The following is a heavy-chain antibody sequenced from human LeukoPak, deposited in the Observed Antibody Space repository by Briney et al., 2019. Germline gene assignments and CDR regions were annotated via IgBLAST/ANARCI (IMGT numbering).Heavy chain of an antibody. D-gene: IGHD3-10*01. CDR2: LSASGGST. Sequence: GGSLRLSCAASGFTFSSFPMSWLRQAPGKGPEWVSSLSASGGSTYYADSVKGRFTISRDNSKNTLYLQMNSLRAEDTAVYYCSKKGSERGSKHFDYWGQGTLVTVSS. V-gene: IGHV3-23*01. CDR3: SKKGSERGSKHFDY. CDR1: GFTFSSFP. J-gene: IGHJ4*02.